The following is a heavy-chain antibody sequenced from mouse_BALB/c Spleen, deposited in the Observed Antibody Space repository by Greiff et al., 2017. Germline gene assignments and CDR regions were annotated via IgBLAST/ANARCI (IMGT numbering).Heavy chain of an antibody. CDR2: ISYSGST. J-gene: IGHJ4*01. CDR1: GYSITSDYA. CDR3: ARYGNYYYYAMDY. V-gene: IGHV3-2*02. Sequence: VQLKESGPGLVKPSQSLSLTCTVTGYSITSDYAWNWIRQFPGNKLEWMGYISYSGSTSYNPSLKSRISITRDTSKNQFFLQLNSVTTEDTATYYCARYGNYYYYAMDYWGQGTSVTVSS. D-gene: IGHD2-1*01.